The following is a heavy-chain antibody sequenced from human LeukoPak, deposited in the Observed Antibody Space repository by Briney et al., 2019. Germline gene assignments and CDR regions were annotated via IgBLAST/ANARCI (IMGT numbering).Heavy chain of an antibody. V-gene: IGHV1-2*02. J-gene: IGHJ6*02. Sequence: ASVKVSCKASGYPFTGYYLHWVRQAPGQGLEWMGWINPNSGGTNYAQKFQGRVTMTRDTSISTAYMELSRLRSDDTAVYYCATENVLRYFDWLSGAGYYGMDVWGQGTTVTVSS. D-gene: IGHD3-9*01. CDR3: ATENVLRYFDWLSGAGYYGMDV. CDR1: GYPFTGYY. CDR2: INPNSGGT.